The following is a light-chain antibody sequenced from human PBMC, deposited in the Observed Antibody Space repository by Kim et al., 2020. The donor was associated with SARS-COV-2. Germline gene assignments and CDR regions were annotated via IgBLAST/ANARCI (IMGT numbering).Light chain of an antibody. Sequence: EIVLTQSPGTLSLFPGERVTLSCRASQTLIRSYLAWYQQKPGQAPRLLIYGTSSRANGIPGRFSGSGSGTDFTLTISSLEPEDSAVYYCQRYGSSSYTFGQGTKLEI. V-gene: IGKV3-20*01. CDR1: QTLIRSY. CDR2: GTS. CDR3: QRYGSSSYT. J-gene: IGKJ2*01.